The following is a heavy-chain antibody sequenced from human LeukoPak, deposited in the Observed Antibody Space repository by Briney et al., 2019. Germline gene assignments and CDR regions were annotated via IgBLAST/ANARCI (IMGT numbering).Heavy chain of an antibody. D-gene: IGHD1-26*01. Sequence: SETLSLTCTVSGYSISSGYYWGWIRQPPGKGLEWIGSIYHSGSTYYNPSLKSRVTISVDTSKNQFSLKLSSVTAADTAVYYCARDDTTTRWGQGTLVTVSS. V-gene: IGHV4-38-2*02. CDR2: IYHSGST. J-gene: IGHJ4*02. CDR3: ARDDTTTR. CDR1: GYSISSGYY.